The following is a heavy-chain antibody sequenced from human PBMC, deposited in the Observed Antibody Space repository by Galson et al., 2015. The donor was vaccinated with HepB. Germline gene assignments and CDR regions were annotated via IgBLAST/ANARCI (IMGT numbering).Heavy chain of an antibody. CDR3: VRDRLHSFDY. CDR1: GYTFTSNG. CDR2: ISTRSGNT. Sequence: SVKVSCKASGYTFTSNGISWVRQAPGQGLEWMGWISTRSGNTNYARRLQGRVTMTTDTSTSTAYMELRRLRSDDTAIYYCVRDRLHSFDYWGQGTLVTVSS. J-gene: IGHJ4*02. V-gene: IGHV1-18*04.